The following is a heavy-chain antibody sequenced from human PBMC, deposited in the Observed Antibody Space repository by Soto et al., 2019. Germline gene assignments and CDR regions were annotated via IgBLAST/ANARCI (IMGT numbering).Heavy chain of an antibody. Sequence: PGESLKISCKGSGYSFTSYWIGWVRQMPGKGLEWMGIIYPGDSDTRYSPSFQGQVTISADKSISTAYLQWSSLKASDTAMYYCADPSDCSGPSRPTRRSSYYCDRRGVWGRETRVRVSS. D-gene: IGHD2-15*01. CDR1: GYSFTSYW. CDR3: ADPSDCSGPSRPTRRSSYYCDRRGV. CDR2: IYPGDSDT. J-gene: IGHJ6*01. V-gene: IGHV5-51*01.